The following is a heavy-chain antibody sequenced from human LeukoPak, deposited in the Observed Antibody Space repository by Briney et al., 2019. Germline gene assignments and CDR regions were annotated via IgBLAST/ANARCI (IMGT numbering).Heavy chain of an antibody. J-gene: IGHJ4*02. D-gene: IGHD6-13*01. CDR2: IPPGGSPK. CDR3: AKDGGIAAAGTFDY. V-gene: IGHV3-30*18. Sequence: GGSLRLSCAASGFTFSTYGMHWVRQAPGQGLEWVAVIPPGGSPKYYADSVKGRFTISRDNSKNTMFLEMSRLRAEDTAVYYCAKDGGIAAAGTFDYWGQGTLVTVSS. CDR1: GFTFSTYG.